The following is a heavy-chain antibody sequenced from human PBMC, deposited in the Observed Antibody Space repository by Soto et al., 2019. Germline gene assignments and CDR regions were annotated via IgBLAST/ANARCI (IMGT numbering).Heavy chain of an antibody. V-gene: IGHV3-23*01. CDR3: AKDRSRYSRGWHNRFDP. J-gene: IGHJ5*02. CDR1: GFTFSNYG. CDR2: TRGSGDNT. Sequence: PGGSLRLSCAASGFTFSNYGMSWVRQAPGKGLDWVSSTRGSGDNTFYADSVKGRFTISRDNSKNKLYLQMNSLSPEDTAVYYCAKDRSRYSRGWHNRFDPWGQGTLVTVSS. D-gene: IGHD6-19*01.